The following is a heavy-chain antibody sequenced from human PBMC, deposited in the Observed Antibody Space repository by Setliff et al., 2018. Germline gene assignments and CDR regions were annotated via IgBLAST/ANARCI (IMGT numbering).Heavy chain of an antibody. V-gene: IGHV1-46*01. CDR1: GYTLTNYY. CDR2: INPSGGLT. CDR3: AITKGFGDGWLDP. J-gene: IGHJ5*02. Sequence: GASVKVSCKASGYTLTNYYMHWVRQAPGQGLEWMGIINPSGGLTRYAQKFQGRVTMTRDTSTSTVYMEVSSLNSDDTAVYYCAITKGFGDGWLDPWGQGTLVTVSS. D-gene: IGHD3-10*01.